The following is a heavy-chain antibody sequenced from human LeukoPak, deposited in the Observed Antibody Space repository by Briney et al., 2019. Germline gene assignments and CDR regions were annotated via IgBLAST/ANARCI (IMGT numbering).Heavy chain of an antibody. CDR1: GFTFSDYY. CDR3: ARAYSGSYYEGWFDP. V-gene: IGHV4-38-2*01. J-gene: IGHJ5*02. D-gene: IGHD1-26*01. CDR2: IYYSGST. Sequence: GSLRLSCAASGFTFSDYYMSWLRQPPGKGLEWIGSIYYSGSTYYNPSLKSRVTISVDTSKNQFSLKLSSVTAADTAVYYCARAYSGSYYEGWFDPWGQGTLVTVSS.